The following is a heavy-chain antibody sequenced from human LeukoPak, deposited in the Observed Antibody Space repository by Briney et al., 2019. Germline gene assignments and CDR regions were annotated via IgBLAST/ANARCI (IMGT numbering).Heavy chain of an antibody. Sequence: PSETLSLTCAVYGGSFSGYYWSWIRQPPGKGLEWIGEINHSGSTNYNPSLKSRATISVDTSENQFSLKLSSVTAADTAVYYCARRGFDYYGSGRTFDYWGQGTLVTVSS. V-gene: IGHV4-34*01. CDR1: GGSFSGYY. CDR3: ARRGFDYYGSGRTFDY. D-gene: IGHD3-10*01. J-gene: IGHJ4*02. CDR2: INHSGST.